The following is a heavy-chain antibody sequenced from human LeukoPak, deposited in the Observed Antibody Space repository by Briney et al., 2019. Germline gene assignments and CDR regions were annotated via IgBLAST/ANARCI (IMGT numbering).Heavy chain of an antibody. Sequence: GGSLRLSCAASGFTFSSYAMSWVRQAPGKGLEWVSAISGSGGSTYCADSVKGRFTISRDNSKNTLYLQMNSLRAEDTAVYYCAKTPYYYDSSGYYYFDYWGQGTLVTVSS. CDR3: AKTPYYYDSSGYYYFDY. D-gene: IGHD3-22*01. CDR2: ISGSGGST. CDR1: GFTFSSYA. V-gene: IGHV3-23*01. J-gene: IGHJ4*02.